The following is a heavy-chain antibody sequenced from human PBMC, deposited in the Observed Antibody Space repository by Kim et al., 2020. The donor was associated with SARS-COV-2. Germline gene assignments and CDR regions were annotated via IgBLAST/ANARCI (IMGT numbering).Heavy chain of an antibody. CDR3: AREKFVRVHYGDPYWYFDL. CDR1: GGSFSGYY. Sequence: SETLSLTCAVYGGSFSGYYWSWIRQPPGKGLEWIGEINHSGSTNYNPSLKSRVTISVDTSKNQFSLKLSSVTAADTAVYYCAREKFVRVHYGDPYWYFDLWGRGTLVTVSS. J-gene: IGHJ2*01. CDR2: INHSGST. D-gene: IGHD4-17*01. V-gene: IGHV4-34*01.